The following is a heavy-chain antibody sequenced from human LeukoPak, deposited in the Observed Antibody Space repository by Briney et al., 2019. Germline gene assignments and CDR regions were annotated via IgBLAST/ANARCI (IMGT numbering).Heavy chain of an antibody. D-gene: IGHD4-17*01. CDR3: AKDPNGDYVGAFDG. Sequence: GGSLRLSCAASGFTFGSYAMTWVRQAPGKGLEWVSSITVNGGGISYADSVKGRFTISRDNSKNTLYLQMSSLRAEDTAVYYCAKDPNGDYVGAFDGWDQGTRVTVSS. V-gene: IGHV3-23*01. CDR2: ITVNGGGI. CDR1: GFTFGSYA. J-gene: IGHJ3*01.